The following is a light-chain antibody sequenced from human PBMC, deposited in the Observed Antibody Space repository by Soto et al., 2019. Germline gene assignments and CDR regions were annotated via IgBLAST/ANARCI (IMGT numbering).Light chain of an antibody. J-gene: IGLJ1*01. CDR2: EVS. V-gene: IGLV2-14*03. CDR3: DAYTTSCTPV. CDR1: SSDVGAYDY. Sequence: QSVLTQPASVSGSPGHSIAISCTGTSSDVGAYDYVSWYQQHPDKAPKLMIYEVSNRPSGVSDRFSGSKSVNTATLTISGLQAEVEADYYCDAYTTSCTPVFATGTKGTVL.